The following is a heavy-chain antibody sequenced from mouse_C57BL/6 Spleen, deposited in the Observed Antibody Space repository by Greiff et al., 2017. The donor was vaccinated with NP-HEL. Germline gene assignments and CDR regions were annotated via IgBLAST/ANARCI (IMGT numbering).Heavy chain of an antibody. CDR2: IYPGSGNT. V-gene: IGHV1-76*01. Sequence: QVQLQQSGAELVRPGASVKLSCKASGYTFTDYYINWVKQRPGQGLEWIARIYPGSGNTYYNEKFKGKATLSAEKSSSTAYMQLSSLTSEDSAVYFCARAVHYAMDYWGQGTSVTVSS. D-gene: IGHD6-1*01. J-gene: IGHJ4*01. CDR3: ARAVHYAMDY. CDR1: GYTFTDYY.